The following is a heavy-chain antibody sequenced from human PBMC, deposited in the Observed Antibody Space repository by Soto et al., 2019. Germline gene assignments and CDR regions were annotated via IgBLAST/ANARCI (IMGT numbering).Heavy chain of an antibody. CDR3: ARGVGFGYYYYHMDL. J-gene: IGHJ6*02. CDR1: GGSVSNISDY. Sequence: XGTLCLTCTVSGGSVSNISDYGRWVRQPPGKGLEWIGYIYYSGSADYNPSLGSRVTISPDTSKNQFSLKLSSVTTADTAVYYCARGVGFGYYYYHMDLWGQGTTVTVSS. CDR2: IYYSGSA. V-gene: IGHV4-61*01. D-gene: IGHD3-10*01.